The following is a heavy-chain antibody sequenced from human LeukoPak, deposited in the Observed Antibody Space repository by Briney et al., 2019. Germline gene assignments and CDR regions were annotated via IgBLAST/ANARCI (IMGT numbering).Heavy chain of an antibody. V-gene: IGHV1-18*01. CDR2: ISAYNGNT. D-gene: IGHD6-13*01. J-gene: IGHJ4*02. CDR3: ARVRDGKQLGLDY. CDR1: GYTFTSYG. Sequence: ASVKVSCKASGYTFTSYGISWVRQAPGQGLEWMGWISAYNGNTNYAQKLQGRVTMTRDTSTSTVYMELSSLRSEDTAVYYCARVRDGKQLGLDYWGQGTPVTVSS.